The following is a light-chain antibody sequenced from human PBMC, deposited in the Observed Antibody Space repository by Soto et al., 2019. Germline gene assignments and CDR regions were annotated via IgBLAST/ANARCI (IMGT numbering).Light chain of an antibody. CDR2: AAS. J-gene: IGKJ1*01. Sequence: DIQMTQSPSSLSASVGDRVTITCQASQDISTSLNWYQQKPGKAPKLLIYAASSLQSGVPSRFSGSGSGTDFTLTISSLQPEDFATYYCQQSYSTPWTFGQGTKVDIK. CDR3: QQSYSTPWT. CDR1: QDISTS. V-gene: IGKV1-39*01.